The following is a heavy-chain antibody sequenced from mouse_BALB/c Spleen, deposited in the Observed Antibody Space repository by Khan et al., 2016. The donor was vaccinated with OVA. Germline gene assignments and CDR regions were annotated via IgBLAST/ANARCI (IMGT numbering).Heavy chain of an antibody. CDR2: INPYNGDT. Sequence: EVELVESGPELVKPGASVKISCKASGYSFAGYFMNWVKQSHGKSLEWIGRINPYNGDTFYNQKFKGKATLTVDKSSGTAHMELLSLTSEDSAVYYCGRGSYVYYFDYWGQGTTLTVSS. V-gene: IGHV1-37*01. CDR3: GRGSYVYYFDY. J-gene: IGHJ2*01. CDR1: GYSFAGYF. D-gene: IGHD1-1*01.